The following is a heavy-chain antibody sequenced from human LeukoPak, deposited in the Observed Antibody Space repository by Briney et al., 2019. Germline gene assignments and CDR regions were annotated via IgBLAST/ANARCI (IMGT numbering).Heavy chain of an antibody. J-gene: IGHJ4*02. CDR2: IKSKSERGTT. D-gene: IGHD2-2*02. CDR3: TSNLYCSTSSCYTLDN. V-gene: IGHV3-15*01. Sequence: TGGSLRLSCAASGFTFSNGWMSWVRQAPGKGLEWVGRIKSKSERGTTDYAAPVKGRFTISRDGSTNTVYLHMNSLKTEDTAVYFCTSNLYCSTSSCYTLDNWGQGTLAAVSP. CDR1: GFTFSNGW.